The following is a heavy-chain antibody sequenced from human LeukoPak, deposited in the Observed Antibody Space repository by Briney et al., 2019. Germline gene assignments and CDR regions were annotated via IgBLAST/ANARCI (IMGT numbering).Heavy chain of an antibody. D-gene: IGHD1-26*01. V-gene: IGHV5-51*01. J-gene: IGHJ4*02. CDR3: ARHPVGATPPFDY. CDR2: IFPGDSDT. CDR1: GYSYTSYW. Sequence: KGGESLKISCKGSGYSYTSYWIAWVRQMPGKGLEWMGIIFPGDSDTTYSPSFQGQVTISADKSISTAYLQWSSLKASDTAMYYCARHPVGATPPFDYWGQGTLVTVSS.